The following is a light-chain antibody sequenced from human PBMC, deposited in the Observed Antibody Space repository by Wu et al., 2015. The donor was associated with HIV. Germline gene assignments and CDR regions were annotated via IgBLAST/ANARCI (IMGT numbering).Light chain of an antibody. Sequence: EIVMTQSPATLSVSPGERATLSCRASQSVSSNLAWYQQKPGQAPRLLIYGASTRATGIPARFSGSGSGTEFTLTISSMQSEGFAVYYCQQYNNGPRTFGQGTKVEVK. CDR2: GAS. V-gene: IGKV3-15*01. CDR1: QSVSSN. CDR3: QQYNNGPRT. J-gene: IGKJ1*01.